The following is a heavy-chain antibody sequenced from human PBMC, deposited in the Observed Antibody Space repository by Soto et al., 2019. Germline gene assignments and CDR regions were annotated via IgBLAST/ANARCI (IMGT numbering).Heavy chain of an antibody. J-gene: IGHJ6*04. CDR2: IKHSGST. Sequence: QVQLQQWGAGLLKPSETLSLTCAAYGGSFSGYYWRWIRQPPGKGLEWIGEIKHSGSTNYNPSLKSGVTITVDTSKNQLSLILISVTSADTGVYYCARGAKTHYYYGIDFWAEGATVAVSS. CDR3: ARGAKTHYYYGIDF. V-gene: IGHV4-34*01. CDR1: GGSFSGYY.